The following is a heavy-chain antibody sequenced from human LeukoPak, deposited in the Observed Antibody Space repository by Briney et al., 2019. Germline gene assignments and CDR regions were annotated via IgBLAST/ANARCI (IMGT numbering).Heavy chain of an antibody. J-gene: IGHJ5*02. CDR1: GGSISSHY. CDR2: IYYSGST. D-gene: IGHD1-14*01. V-gene: IGHV4-59*11. Sequence: SETLSLTCTVSGGSISSHYWSWIRQPPGKGLEWIGYIYYSGSTNYNPSLKSRVTISVDTSKNQFSLKLSSVTAADTAVYYCARDFSGYMAGTTWANWFDPWGQGTLVTVSS. CDR3: ARDFSGYMAGTTWANWFDP.